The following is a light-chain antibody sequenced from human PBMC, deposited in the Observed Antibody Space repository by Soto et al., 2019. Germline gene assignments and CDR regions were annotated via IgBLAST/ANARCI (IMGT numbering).Light chain of an antibody. CDR2: DAS. Sequence: EIVLTQSPATLSLSPGERATLSCRASQSVSTYLAWYQQKPGQAPRLLIYDASTRATGIPAGFSGSGSGTDFTLTISSLEPEDFAVYYCQQRGNWPRTFGQGTKVEIK. V-gene: IGKV3-11*01. CDR1: QSVSTY. J-gene: IGKJ1*01. CDR3: QQRGNWPRT.